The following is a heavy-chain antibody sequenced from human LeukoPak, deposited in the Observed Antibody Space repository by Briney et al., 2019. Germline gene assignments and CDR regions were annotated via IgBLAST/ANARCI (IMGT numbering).Heavy chain of an antibody. J-gene: IGHJ4*02. D-gene: IGHD1-26*01. CDR3: ARDSGSYAASFYFDY. Sequence: GGSLRLPCAASGFTVSSNYVSWVRQAPGKGLEWVSVIYSGGSTYYADSVKGRFTISRDNSKNTLYLQMNSLRAEDTAVYYCARDSGSYAASFYFDYWGQGTLVTVSS. CDR2: IYSGGST. V-gene: IGHV3-66*02. CDR1: GFTVSSNY.